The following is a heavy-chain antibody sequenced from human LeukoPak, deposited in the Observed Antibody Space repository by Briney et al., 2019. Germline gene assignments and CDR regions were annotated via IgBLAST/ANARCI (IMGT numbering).Heavy chain of an antibody. D-gene: IGHD3-22*01. V-gene: IGHV3-74*01. CDR3: AAYDNSGYSKIYFQH. Sequence: GGSLRLSCAASGLTFNNYWMHWVRQAPGKGLVWVSRINTDGTRTNYADSVKGRFTISRDNAKNTVYLQMNSLRADDTAVYYCAAYDNSGYSKIYFQHWGQGTLVTV. CDR2: INTDGTRT. CDR1: GLTFNNYW. J-gene: IGHJ1*01.